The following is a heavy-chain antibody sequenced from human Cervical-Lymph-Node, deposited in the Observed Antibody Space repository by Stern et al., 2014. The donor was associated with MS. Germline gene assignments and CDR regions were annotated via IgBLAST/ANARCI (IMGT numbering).Heavy chain of an antibody. CDR1: GYTFTTYA. CDR2: INAGNGNT. D-gene: IGHD5-18*01. V-gene: IGHV1-3*01. J-gene: IGHJ4*02. Sequence: QDQLVQSAAEVKKPGASVKVSCKASGYTFTTYAMHWVRQAPGQRLEWMGWINAGNGNTKHSQKFQGRVTFSRDTSASTVYMELSSLRSEDTAVYYCARRYNAFDYWGQGTLVTVSS. CDR3: ARRYNAFDY.